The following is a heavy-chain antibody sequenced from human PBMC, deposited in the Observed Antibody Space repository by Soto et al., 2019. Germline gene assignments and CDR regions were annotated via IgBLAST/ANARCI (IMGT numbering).Heavy chain of an antibody. CDR1: GGSISSGDYY. D-gene: IGHD3-10*01. V-gene: IGHV4-30-4*01. CDR3: ARESRFGELTYYYYGMDV. J-gene: IGHJ6*02. Sequence: SETLSLTCTVSGGSISSGDYYWSWIRQPPGKGLEWIGYIYYSGSTYYNPSLKSRVTISVDTSKNQFSLKLSSVTAADTAVYYCARESRFGELTYYYYGMDVWGQGTTVTVSS. CDR2: IYYSGST.